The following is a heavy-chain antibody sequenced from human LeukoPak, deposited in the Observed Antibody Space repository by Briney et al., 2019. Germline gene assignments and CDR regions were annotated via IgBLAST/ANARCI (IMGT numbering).Heavy chain of an antibody. Sequence: APVKVSCKASGYTFSSYGISWVRQVPGQGLEWMGWISAYNGNRNYAQNLQGRVTMTTDTSTSTAYMELRTLRSDDTAVYYCARDESRGPYYFDNWGQDTLVTVSS. J-gene: IGHJ4*02. CDR1: GYTFSSYG. CDR3: ARDESRGPYYFDN. V-gene: IGHV1-18*01. CDR2: ISAYNGNR.